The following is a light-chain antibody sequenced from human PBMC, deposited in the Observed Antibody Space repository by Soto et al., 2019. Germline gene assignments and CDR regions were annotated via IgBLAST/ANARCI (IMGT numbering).Light chain of an antibody. V-gene: IGLV1-51*01. CDR1: SSNIGSNY. J-gene: IGLJ2*01. CDR2: DNS. Sequence: QSVLTQPPSVSAAPGQKVTISCSGRSSNIGSNYVSWYQQLPGAAPKLLIFDNSKRPSGIPDRFSGSKSGTSATLVITGLQTGDEADYYCATCDGTLSVIFGGGTKLTVL. CDR3: ATCDGTLSVI.